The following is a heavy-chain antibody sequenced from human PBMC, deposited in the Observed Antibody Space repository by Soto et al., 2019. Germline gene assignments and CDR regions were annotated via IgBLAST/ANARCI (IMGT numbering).Heavy chain of an antibody. J-gene: IGHJ4*02. CDR2: ISGSGGST. D-gene: IGHD5-12*01. V-gene: IGHV3-23*01. Sequence: EVQLLESGGGLVQPGGSLRLSCAASGFTFSSYAMSWVRQAPGKGLEWVSAISGSGGSTYYADSVKGRFTISRANSKNTLYLQMNSLRAEDTAVYYCAKVPRWLQLGPLDYWCQGTLVTVSS. CDR3: AKVPRWLQLGPLDY. CDR1: GFTFSSYA.